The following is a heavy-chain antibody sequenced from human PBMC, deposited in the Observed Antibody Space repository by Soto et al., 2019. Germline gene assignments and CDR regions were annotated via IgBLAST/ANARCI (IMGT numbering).Heavy chain of an antibody. D-gene: IGHD1-26*01. V-gene: IGHV3-48*01. J-gene: IGHJ4*02. CDR2: ISSSSSTI. Sequence: EVQLVESGGGLVQPGGSLRLSCVVSGFTFSSYSMNWVRQAPGKGLEWVSYISSSSSTIYYADSVKGRFTISRDNAKNSLYLQMNSLRAEDTAVYFCVRVRAVTAPGHNCDYWGQGTLVTVSS. CDR1: GFTFSSYS. CDR3: VRVRAVTAPGHNCDY.